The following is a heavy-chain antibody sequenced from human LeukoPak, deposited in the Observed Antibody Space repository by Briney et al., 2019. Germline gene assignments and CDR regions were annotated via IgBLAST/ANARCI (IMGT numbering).Heavy chain of an antibody. CDR2: ISGYNGNT. CDR1: GYIFCTYG. D-gene: IGHD6-19*01. V-gene: IGHV1-18*01. J-gene: IGHJ4*02. Sequence: ASVKLSRNASGYIFCTYGINWVRQAPGQGHEWMGCISGYNGNTNYAQKLQGRVTMTTDTSTSTAYMELRSLRSDDTAVYYCARRRSEEFDFDCWGQGTLVTVSS. CDR3: ARRRSEEFDFDC.